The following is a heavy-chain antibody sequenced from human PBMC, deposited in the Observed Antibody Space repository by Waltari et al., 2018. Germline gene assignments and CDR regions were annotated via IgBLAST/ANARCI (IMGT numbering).Heavy chain of an antibody. CDR2: ITWNTYSI. CDR1: GFKVDDYA. Sequence: EVQLVESGGGLVQPGRSLRLSCAAAGFKVDDYAMHWVRQARGKGLEWVSGITWNTYSIAYADSVKGRFTISRDNAKNSLYLQMNSLRVEDTALYFCARDKGVWEGDTQYFGMDVWGQGTTVTVSS. CDR3: ARDKGVWEGDTQYFGMDV. D-gene: IGHD1-26*01. V-gene: IGHV3-9*01. J-gene: IGHJ6*02.